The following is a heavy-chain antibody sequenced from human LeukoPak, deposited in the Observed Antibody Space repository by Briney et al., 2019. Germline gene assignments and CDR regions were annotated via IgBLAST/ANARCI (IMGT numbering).Heavy chain of an antibody. CDR2: IYTTGSP. V-gene: IGHV4-61*02. J-gene: IGHJ4*02. CDR1: GGSISSGSYY. D-gene: IGHD2-21*02. Sequence: SETLSLTCTVSGGSISSGSYYWSWIRQPAGKGLEWIGRIYTTGSPNYNPSLKSRVTISVDRSKNQFSLKLSSVTAADTAVYYCARKGGDPDYWGQGTLVTVSS. CDR3: ARKGGDPDY.